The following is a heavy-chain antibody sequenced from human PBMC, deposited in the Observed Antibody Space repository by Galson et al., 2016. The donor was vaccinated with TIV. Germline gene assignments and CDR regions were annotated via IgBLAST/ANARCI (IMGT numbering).Heavy chain of an antibody. V-gene: IGHV3-7*01. CDR1: GFTFSTYW. CDR2: IKQDGTDQ. J-gene: IGHJ4*02. Sequence: SLRLSCAASGFTFSTYWMSWVRQAPGEGLQWVANIKQDGTDQNYVDSVKGRFSISRDNAKNARFLQMNTLRPEDTAVYYCARDWDDYGAHSALDDWGQGTLVTVSS. CDR3: ARDWDDYGAHSALDD. D-gene: IGHD4-17*01.